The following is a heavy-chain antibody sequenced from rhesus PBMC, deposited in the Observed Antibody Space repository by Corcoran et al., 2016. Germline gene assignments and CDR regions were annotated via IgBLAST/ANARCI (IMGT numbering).Heavy chain of an antibody. CDR1: GGASRSNS. J-gene: IGHJ2*01. Sequence: QLQLQESGPGLVKPSETLALTCAVSGGASRSNSWSWVRQPPGTGLGWIGRLYGSGGTTDSTPSLKSRVTISTDTSTNQFSLKLCSVTAADTAVYYCARDPYSNYGYWYFDIWGPGTPITISS. D-gene: IGHD4-23*01. CDR3: ARDPYSNYGYWYFDI. CDR2: LYGSGGTT. V-gene: IGHV4-173*01.